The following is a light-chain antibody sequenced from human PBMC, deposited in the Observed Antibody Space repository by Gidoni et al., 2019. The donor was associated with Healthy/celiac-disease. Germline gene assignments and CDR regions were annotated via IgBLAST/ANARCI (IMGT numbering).Light chain of an antibody. CDR1: PRASSY. CDR3: QQRSNWPPT. J-gene: IGKJ1*01. V-gene: IGKV3-11*01. Sequence: EIVLTQSPATLSLSPGERATLSCRASPRASSYLAWYQQKPGQAPRILIYDASNRATGIPARFSGSGSGTDFTLTISSLEPEDFAVYYCQQRSNWPPTFGQGTKVEIK. CDR2: DAS.